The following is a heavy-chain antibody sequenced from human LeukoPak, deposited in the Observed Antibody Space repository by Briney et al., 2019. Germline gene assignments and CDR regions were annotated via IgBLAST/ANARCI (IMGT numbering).Heavy chain of an antibody. D-gene: IGHD6-13*01. Sequence: ASVKVSCKASGYTFTSYDINWVRQATGQGVEWMGWMNPNRGNTGYAQKLQGRVTMTRNTSISTAYMELSSLRSEDTAVYYCARGGRAIKQQLEGNWFDPWGQGTLVTVSS. CDR3: ARGGRAIKQQLEGNWFDP. J-gene: IGHJ5*02. CDR1: GYTFTSYD. CDR2: MNPNRGNT. V-gene: IGHV1-8*01.